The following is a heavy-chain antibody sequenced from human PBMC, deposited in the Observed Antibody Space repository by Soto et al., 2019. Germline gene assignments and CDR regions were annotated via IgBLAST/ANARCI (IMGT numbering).Heavy chain of an antibody. CDR2: IWYDGSNQ. J-gene: IGHJ4*02. CDR3: ARDLGAFNYGSAYFDY. Sequence: GGSLRLSCAPSGFTFSTYGMHWVRQAPGKGLEWVAVIWYDGSNQYYANSVKGRFTISRDNSKNMLYLQMNSLRAEDTAVYYCARDLGAFNYGSAYFDYWGQGTPVTVSS. CDR1: GFTFSTYG. V-gene: IGHV3-33*01. D-gene: IGHD3-10*01.